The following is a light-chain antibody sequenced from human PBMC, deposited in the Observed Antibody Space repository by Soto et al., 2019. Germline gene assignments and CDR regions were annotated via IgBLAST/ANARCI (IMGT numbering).Light chain of an antibody. V-gene: IGKV3-20*01. J-gene: IGKJ1*01. CDR2: GAS. CDR3: QQYDSSPWT. CDR1: QDIRSNY. Sequence: ETVLTQSPGTLSLSPGERATLSCRASQDIRSNYLAWYRQTPGQAPRLLIYGASKRASGIADRFSGSGSGTDFTLIISRLEPEDFALYYCQQYDSSPWTFGQGKKVEIK.